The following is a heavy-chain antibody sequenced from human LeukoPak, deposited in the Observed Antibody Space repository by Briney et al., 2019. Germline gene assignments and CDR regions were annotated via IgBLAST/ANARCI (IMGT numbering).Heavy chain of an antibody. J-gene: IGHJ3*02. Sequence: SVKVSCKASGGTFSSYAISWVRQAPGQGLEWMGGIIPIFGTANYAQKFQGRVTITADKSTSTAYMELSSLRSEDTAVYYCARPSAYYDFWSGYGDAFDIWGQGTMVTVSS. V-gene: IGHV1-69*06. D-gene: IGHD3-3*01. CDR2: IIPIFGTA. CDR3: ARPSAYYDFWSGYGDAFDI. CDR1: GGTFSSYA.